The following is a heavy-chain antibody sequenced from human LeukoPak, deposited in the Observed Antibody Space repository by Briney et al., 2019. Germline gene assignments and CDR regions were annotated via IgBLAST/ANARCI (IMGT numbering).Heavy chain of an antibody. V-gene: IGHV4-59*01. CDR3: ARLGVMDGSGGSWFDP. J-gene: IGHJ5*02. D-gene: IGHD3-10*01. CDR1: GGSISSYY. Sequence: SETLSLTCTVSGGSISSYYWSWIRQPPGKGLEWIGYIYYSGSTKYKPSLKSRVTISVDTSKNQFSLKLSSVTAADTAVYYCARLGVMDGSGGSWFDPWGQGTLVTVSS. CDR2: IYYSGST.